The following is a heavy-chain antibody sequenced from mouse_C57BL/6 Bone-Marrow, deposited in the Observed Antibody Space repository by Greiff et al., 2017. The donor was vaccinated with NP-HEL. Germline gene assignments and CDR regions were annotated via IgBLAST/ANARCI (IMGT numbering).Heavy chain of an antibody. J-gene: IGHJ3*01. CDR2: INPNNGGT. CDR3: ARGEWLAWFAY. V-gene: IGHV1-26*01. D-gene: IGHD2-2*01. Sequence: EVKLQQSGPELVKPGASVKISCKASGYTFTDYYMNWVKQSHGKSLEWIGDINPNNGGTSYNQKFKGKATLTVDKSSSTAYMELRSLTSEDSAVYYCARGEWLAWFAYWGQGTLVTVSA. CDR1: GYTFTDYY.